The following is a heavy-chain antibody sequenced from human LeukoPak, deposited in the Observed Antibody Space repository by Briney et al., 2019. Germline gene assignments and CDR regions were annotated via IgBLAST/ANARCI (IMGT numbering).Heavy chain of an antibody. J-gene: IGHJ4*02. D-gene: IGHD2-15*01. V-gene: IGHV3-23*01. CDR3: AARAGVVVAAKGVSPAY. Sequence: TGGSLRLSCAASGFTFSSYAMSWVRQAPGKGLEWVSAISGSGGSTYYADSVKGRFTISRDNSKNTLYLQMNSLRAEDTAVYYCAARAGVVVAAKGVSPAYWGQGTLVTVSS. CDR1: GFTFSSYA. CDR2: ISGSGGST.